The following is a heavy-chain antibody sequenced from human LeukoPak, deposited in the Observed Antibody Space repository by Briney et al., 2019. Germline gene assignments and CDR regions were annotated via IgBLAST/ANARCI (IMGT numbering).Heavy chain of an antibody. CDR1: GGSISSYY. CDR3: ATLGYCSSTSCYSADY. D-gene: IGHD2-2*03. V-gene: IGHV4-4*07. Sequence: SETLSLTCTVSGGSISSYYWSWIRQPAGKGLEWIGRIYTSGSTNYNPSLKSRVTMSVDTSKNQFSLKLSSVTAADTAVYYCATLGYCSSTSCYSADYWGQGTPVTVSS. J-gene: IGHJ4*02. CDR2: IYTSGST.